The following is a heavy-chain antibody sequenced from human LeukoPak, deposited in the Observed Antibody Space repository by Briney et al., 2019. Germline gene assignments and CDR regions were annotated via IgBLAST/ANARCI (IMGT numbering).Heavy chain of an antibody. Sequence: AGGSLRLSCAASGFTFSDYYMNWVPQAPGKGLEWVSSISSSSTIYYADSVKGRFTISRDNAKNSLYLQMNSLRAEDTAVYYKVGVLRSLEWLLYGYWGQGTLVTVSS. J-gene: IGHJ4*02. D-gene: IGHD3-3*01. CDR3: VGVLRSLEWLLYGY. V-gene: IGHV3-69-1*02. CDR1: GFTFSDYY. CDR2: ISSSSTI.